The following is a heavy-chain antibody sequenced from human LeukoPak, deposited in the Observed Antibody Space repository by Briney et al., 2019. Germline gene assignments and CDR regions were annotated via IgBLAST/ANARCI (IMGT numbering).Heavy chain of an antibody. CDR1: GFTFSSYA. D-gene: IGHD1-26*01. Sequence: PGGSLRLSCAASGFTFSSYAMTWVRQAPGKGLEWVSTISGSGDSTYYADSVKGRFTISRDNSKNTLYLQMNSLRAEDTAVYYCAKVESGGSYYYWGQGTLVTVSS. J-gene: IGHJ4*02. CDR2: ISGSGDST. V-gene: IGHV3-23*01. CDR3: AKVESGGSYYY.